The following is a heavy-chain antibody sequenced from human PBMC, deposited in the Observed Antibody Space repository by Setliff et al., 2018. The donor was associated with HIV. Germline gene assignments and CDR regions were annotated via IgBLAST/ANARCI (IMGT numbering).Heavy chain of an antibody. D-gene: IGHD6-13*01. J-gene: IGHJ4*02. CDR2: SYYRGST. CDR1: GGSISSSSHY. V-gene: IGHV4-61*05. CDR3: ARGVAAAGL. Sequence: KPSETLSLTCTVSGGSISSSSHYWSWIRQPPGKGLEWIGYSYYRGSTNYNPSLKSRVTISVDTSKNQFSLKLSSVTAADTAVYYCARGVAAAGLWGQGTLVTVSS.